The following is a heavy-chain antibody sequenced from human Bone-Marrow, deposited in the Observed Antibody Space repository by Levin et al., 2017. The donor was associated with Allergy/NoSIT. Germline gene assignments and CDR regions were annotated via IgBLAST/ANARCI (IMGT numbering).Heavy chain of an antibody. Sequence: SQTLSLTCSVSGDPINSHYWSWLRPSPGKGLEWIGYIYYSGGTNYNPSLKSRVTISVDTSKTQFSLKLSSVTAADTAKYYCARGYDFWSGYFEYWGQGILVTVSS. D-gene: IGHD3-3*01. V-gene: IGHV4-59*11. CDR3: ARGYDFWSGYFEY. J-gene: IGHJ4*02. CDR2: IYYSGGT. CDR1: GDPINSHY.